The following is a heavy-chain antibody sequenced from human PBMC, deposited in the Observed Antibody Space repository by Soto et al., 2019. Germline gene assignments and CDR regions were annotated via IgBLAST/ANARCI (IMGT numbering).Heavy chain of an antibody. CDR1: GGTFSSYA. D-gene: IGHD4-17*01. V-gene: IGHV1-69*01. CDR2: IIPIFGTA. CDR3: AKDQADYGGPYYYGMDV. Sequence: QVQLVQSGAEVKKPGSSVKVSCKASGGTFSSYAISWVRQAPGQGLEWMGGIIPIFGTANYAQKFQGRVKITGEESTHTAYKELGNLRSGDPAVYYCAKDQADYGGPYYYGMDVWGQGTTVTVSS. J-gene: IGHJ6*02.